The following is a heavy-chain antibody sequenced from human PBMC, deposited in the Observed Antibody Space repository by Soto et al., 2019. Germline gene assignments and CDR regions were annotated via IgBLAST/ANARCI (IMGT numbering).Heavy chain of an antibody. Sequence: QVQLVQSGAEVKKPGSSVKVSCKASGGTFSSYAISWVRQAPGQGLEWMGGIIPSFGTANYAQKFQGRVTITADESTSTAYMELSSLRSEDTAVYYCARGHIVVVTATDYYYYGMDVWGQGTTVTVSS. D-gene: IGHD2-21*02. V-gene: IGHV1-69*01. CDR1: GGTFSSYA. J-gene: IGHJ6*02. CDR2: IIPSFGTA. CDR3: ARGHIVVVTATDYYYYGMDV.